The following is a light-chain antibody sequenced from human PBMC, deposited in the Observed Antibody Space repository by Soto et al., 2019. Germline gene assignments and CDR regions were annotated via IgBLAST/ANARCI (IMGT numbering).Light chain of an antibody. CDR2: DFN. CDR3: SSYTSSSTLV. J-gene: IGLJ2*01. Sequence: QSVLAQPASVSGSPGQSITISCTGTSNDVGGYNYVSWYQQHPGKAPKLMIYDFNNRPSGVSNRFSGSKSGKTASLTISGLQAEDEADYYCSSYTSSSTLVFGGGTQLTVL. V-gene: IGLV2-14*03. CDR1: SNDVGGYNY.